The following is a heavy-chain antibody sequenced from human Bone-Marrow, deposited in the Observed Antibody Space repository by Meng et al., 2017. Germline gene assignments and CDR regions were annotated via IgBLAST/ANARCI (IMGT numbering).Heavy chain of an antibody. J-gene: IGHJ6*02. D-gene: IGHD6-13*01. CDR3: ARTITPAAGTHYYYYGMDV. CDR2: ISSSSSYI. CDR1: GFTFSSYS. Sequence: GGSLRLSCAASGFTFSSYSMNWVRQAPGKGLEWVSSISSSSSYIYYADSVKGRFTISRDNAKNPLYLQMNSLRAEDTAVYYCARTITPAAGTHYYYYGMDVWGQGTMVTVSS. V-gene: IGHV3-21*01.